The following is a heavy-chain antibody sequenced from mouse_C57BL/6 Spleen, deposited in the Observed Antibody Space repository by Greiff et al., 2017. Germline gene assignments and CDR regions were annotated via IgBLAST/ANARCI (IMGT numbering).Heavy chain of an antibody. V-gene: IGHV6-3*01. CDR2: IRLKSDNYAT. CDR3: TSSSYAMDY. CDR1: GFTFSNYW. D-gene: IGHD1-1*01. J-gene: IGHJ4*01. Sequence: EVQGVESGGGLVQPGGSMKLSCVASGFTFSNYWMNWVRQSPEKGLEWVAQIRLKSDNYATHYAESVKGRFTISRDDSKSSVYLQMNNLRAEDTGIYYCTSSSYAMDYWGQGTSVTVSS.